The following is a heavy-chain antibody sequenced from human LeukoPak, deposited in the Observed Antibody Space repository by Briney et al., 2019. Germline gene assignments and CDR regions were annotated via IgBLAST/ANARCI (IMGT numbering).Heavy chain of an antibody. CDR1: GGSIGSYN. CDR3: VREGRYGDYEGY. Sequence: SETLSLTCTVSGGSIGSYNWSWIRQPAGKGLEWIGRIYNNGNSNYNPSLRGRVTMSVDTSKNQFSLRLTSVTAADTAVYYCVREGRYGDYEGYWGQGTLVTVSS. D-gene: IGHD4-17*01. CDR2: IYNNGNS. J-gene: IGHJ4*02. V-gene: IGHV4-4*07.